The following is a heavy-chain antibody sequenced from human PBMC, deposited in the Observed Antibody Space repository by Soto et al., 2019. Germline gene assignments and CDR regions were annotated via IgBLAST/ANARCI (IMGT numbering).Heavy chain of an antibody. D-gene: IGHD6-19*01. J-gene: IGHJ4*02. CDR2: INAGNGNT. Sequence: QVQLVQSGAEVKKPGASVKVSCKASGYTFTSYAMHWVRQAPGQRLEWMGWINAGNGNTKYSQKFQGRVTITRDTSASTAYMELSSLRSEDTAVYYCASADPLSGWQQFDYWGQGTLVTVSS. CDR3: ASADPLSGWQQFDY. CDR1: GYTFTSYA. V-gene: IGHV1-3*01.